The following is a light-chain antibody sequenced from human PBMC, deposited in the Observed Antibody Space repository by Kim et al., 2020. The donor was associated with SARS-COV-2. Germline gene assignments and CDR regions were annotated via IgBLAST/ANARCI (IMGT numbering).Light chain of an antibody. J-gene: IGLJ2*01. CDR3: QTWGTGIRV. CDR2: LNSDGSH. CDR1: SGHGSYA. V-gene: IGLV4-69*01. Sequence: ASVKLTCTLSSGHGSYAIAWHQQQPEKGPRYLMRLNSDGSHSKGDGILDRFSGSSSGAERYLTISSLQSEDEADYYCQTWGTGIRVFGGGTQLTVL.